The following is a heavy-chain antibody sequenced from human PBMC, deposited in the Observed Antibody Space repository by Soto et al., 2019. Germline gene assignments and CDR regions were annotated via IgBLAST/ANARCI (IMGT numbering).Heavy chain of an antibody. J-gene: IGHJ4*02. CDR3: VRERSGYSYADS. Sequence: EVQLLDSGGGLVQPGGSLRLSCAASGFTFSSYAMSWVRQAPGKGLGWVSAISGSGANTYYADSVKGRFTIPRDNSKNTLYLQMNSLRAEDSAMYYCVRERSGYSYADSWGQGTLVTVSS. CDR2: ISGSGANT. V-gene: IGHV3-23*01. CDR1: GFTFSSYA. D-gene: IGHD5-18*01.